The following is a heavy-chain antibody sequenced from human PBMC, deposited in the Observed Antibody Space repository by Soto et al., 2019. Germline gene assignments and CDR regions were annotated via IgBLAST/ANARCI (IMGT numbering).Heavy chain of an antibody. CDR2: MDNDGAT. V-gene: IGHV4-39*07. D-gene: IGHD6-13*01. Sequence: SETLSLTCTVSGASISSRDFFCGWFRQPPGKGLEWIATMDNDGATYYTPSLKTRVTLSRDTFKNQFSLTLNSVTAADTAVYHCARGGGSPYHNHEFDFWGQGTLVTVSS. CDR1: GASISSRDFF. CDR3: ARGGGSPYHNHEFDF. J-gene: IGHJ4*02.